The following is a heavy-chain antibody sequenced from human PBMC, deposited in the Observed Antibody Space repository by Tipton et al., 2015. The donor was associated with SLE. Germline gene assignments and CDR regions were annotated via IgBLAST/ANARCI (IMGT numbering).Heavy chain of an antibody. Sequence: TLSLTCGVYGGSFSAYYWSWIRQPPGKGLEWIGEINHSGNTNYNPSLKSRVTISVDTSKNQFSRKLSSVTAADTAVYYCVLDYDDYPPDYWGQGTLVTVSS. CDR2: INHSGNT. CDR3: VLDYDDYPPDY. J-gene: IGHJ4*02. V-gene: IGHV4-34*01. CDR1: GGSFSAYY. D-gene: IGHD4-17*01.